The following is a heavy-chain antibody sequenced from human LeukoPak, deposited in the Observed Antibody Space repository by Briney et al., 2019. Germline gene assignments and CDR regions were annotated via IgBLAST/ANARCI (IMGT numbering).Heavy chain of an antibody. CDR1: GFTFGSYA. Sequence: GRSLRLSCAASGFTFGSYAMSWVRQAPGKGLEWVSAISGSGGSTYYADSVKGRFTISRDNPKNTLYLQMNSLRAEDTAVYYCAKGGYCSSTSCPDRRFDPWGQGTLVTVSS. CDR3: AKGGYCSSTSCPDRRFDP. D-gene: IGHD2-2*01. CDR2: ISGSGGST. J-gene: IGHJ5*02. V-gene: IGHV3-23*01.